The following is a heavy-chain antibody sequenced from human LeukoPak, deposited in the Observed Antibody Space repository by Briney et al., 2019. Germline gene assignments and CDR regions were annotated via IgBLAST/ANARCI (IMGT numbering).Heavy chain of an antibody. V-gene: IGHV4-34*01. CDR3: ARDLTVTTGSLGY. J-gene: IGHJ4*02. CDR2: INHSGST. CDR1: GGSISSYY. D-gene: IGHD4-4*01. Sequence: SETLSLTCTVSGGSISSYYWSWIRQPPGKGLEWIGEINHSGSTNYNPSLKSRVTISVDTSKNQFSLKLSSVTAADTAVYYCARDLTVTTGSLGYWGQGTLVTVSS.